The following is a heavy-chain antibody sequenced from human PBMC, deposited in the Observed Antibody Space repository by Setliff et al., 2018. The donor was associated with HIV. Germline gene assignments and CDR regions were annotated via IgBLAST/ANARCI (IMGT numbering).Heavy chain of an antibody. CDR1: GGSINSGEYY. V-gene: IGHV4-31*03. CDR2: IYYTGDT. J-gene: IGHJ5*02. Sequence: PSETLSLTCTVSGGSINSGEYYWSWSRQHPGKGLEWIGHIYYTGDTYYNPPLKSRVTMSIDTSKNQFSLRLSSVTAADTAVYYCARWYTTGRGWFDPWGQGTLVTAPQ. D-gene: IGHD6-25*01. CDR3: ARWYTTGRGWFDP.